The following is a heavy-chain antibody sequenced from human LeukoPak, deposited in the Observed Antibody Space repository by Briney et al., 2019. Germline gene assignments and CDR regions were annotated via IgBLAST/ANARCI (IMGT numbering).Heavy chain of an antibody. CDR2: FDPEDGET. CDR3: ATLLWNPSPLDYYMDV. D-gene: IGHD1-1*01. V-gene: IGHV1-24*01. CDR1: GYTLTELS. Sequence: ASVKVSCKVSGYTLTELSMHRVRQAPGKGLEWMGGFDPEDGETIYAQKFQGRVTMTEDTSTDTAYMELSSLRSEDTAVYYCATLLWNPSPLDYYMDVWGKGTTVTVSS. J-gene: IGHJ6*03.